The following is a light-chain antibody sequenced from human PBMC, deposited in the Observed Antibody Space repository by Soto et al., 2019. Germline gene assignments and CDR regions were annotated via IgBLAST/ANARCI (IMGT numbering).Light chain of an antibody. CDR1: SSDVGGYNY. V-gene: IGLV2-14*03. J-gene: IGLJ1*01. Sequence: QSALTQPASVSGSPGQSITISCTGTSSDVGGYNYVSWYQQHPGKAPKFMIYDVSNRPSGVSNRFSGSKSGNTASLTISGLQAEDEADYYCSSYTTSKARQIVFGPGTKLTVL. CDR2: DVS. CDR3: SSYTTSKARQIV.